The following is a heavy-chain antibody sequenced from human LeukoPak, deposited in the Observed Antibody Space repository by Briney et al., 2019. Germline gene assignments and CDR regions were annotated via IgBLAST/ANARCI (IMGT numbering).Heavy chain of an antibody. Sequence: GGSLRLSCAASGFTFSSYSMNWVRQAPGKGLEWVSSISSSSSYIYYADSVKGRFTISRDNAKNSLYLQMNSLKTEDTAVYYCTTDRRLSYDSSGPFDYWGQGTLVTVSS. V-gene: IGHV3-21*03. CDR2: ISSSSSYI. J-gene: IGHJ4*02. D-gene: IGHD3-22*01. CDR3: TTDRRLSYDSSGPFDY. CDR1: GFTFSSYS.